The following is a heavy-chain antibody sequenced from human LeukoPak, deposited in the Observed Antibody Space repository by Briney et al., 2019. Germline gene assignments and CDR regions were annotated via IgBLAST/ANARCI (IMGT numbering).Heavy chain of an antibody. J-gene: IGHJ5*02. CDR1: GFTFSSYE. Sequence: GGSLRLSCSASGFTFSSYEMNWVRQAPGKGLEWISYISSSGSTVYYAASVKGRFTISRDNAKNSLYLQMNSLRAEDTALYYCAPRPRYCSSTSCPWGQGALVTVSS. D-gene: IGHD2-2*01. CDR3: APRPRYCSSTSCP. V-gene: IGHV3-48*03. CDR2: ISSSGSTV.